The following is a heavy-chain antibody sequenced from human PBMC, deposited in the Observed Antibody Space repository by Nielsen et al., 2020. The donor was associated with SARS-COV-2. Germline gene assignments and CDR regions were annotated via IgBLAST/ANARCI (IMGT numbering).Heavy chain of an antibody. Sequence: GESLKISCAASGYTFTSYWIGWVRQMPGKGLEWMGIICPADSDTRYSSSFQGQVTISADKSINTAYVQWNSLKASDTAMYYCARHRESRDSSGWYSIDYWGRGTLVTVSS. D-gene: IGHD6-19*01. V-gene: IGHV5-51*01. CDR1: GYTFTSYW. J-gene: IGHJ4*02. CDR2: ICPADSDT. CDR3: ARHRESRDSSGWYSIDY.